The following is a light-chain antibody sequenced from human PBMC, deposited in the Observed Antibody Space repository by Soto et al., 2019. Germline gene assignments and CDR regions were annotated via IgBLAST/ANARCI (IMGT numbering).Light chain of an antibody. V-gene: IGKV3-11*01. J-gene: IGKJ5*01. CDR1: QSVKNY. CDR3: QQRSNWPPLT. CDR2: DAS. Sequence: EIVLTQSPGTLSLSPGERATLSCRASQSVKNYLAWYQQKPGQSPRLLIYDASNRATGIPARFSGSGSGTDFTLTISSLEPEDFAVYYCQQRSNWPPLTFGQGTRLEIK.